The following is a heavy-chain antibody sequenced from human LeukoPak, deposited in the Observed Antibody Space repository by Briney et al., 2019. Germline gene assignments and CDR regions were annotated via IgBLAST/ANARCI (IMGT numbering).Heavy chain of an antibody. CDR3: AKRADIVVVPAAPGRYYYYMDV. Sequence: PGGSLRLSCAASGFTFSSYAMNWVRQAPGKGLEWVSAISGSGGSTYYADSVKGRFTISRDNSKNTLYLQMNSLRAEDTAVYYCAKRADIVVVPAAPGRYYYYMDVWGKGTMVTISS. CDR1: GFTFSSYA. V-gene: IGHV3-23*01. CDR2: ISGSGGST. J-gene: IGHJ6*03. D-gene: IGHD2-2*01.